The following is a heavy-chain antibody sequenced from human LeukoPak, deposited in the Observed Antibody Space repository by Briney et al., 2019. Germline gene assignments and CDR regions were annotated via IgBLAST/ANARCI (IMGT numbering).Heavy chain of an antibody. D-gene: IGHD3-10*01. CDR3: ARSLLLWFGGPDAFDI. CDR1: GYSISSGYY. Sequence: SETLSLTCAVSGYSISSGYYWGWIRQPPGKGLEWIGSIYHSGSTYYNPSLKSRVTISVDASKNQFSLKLSSVTAADTAVYYCARSLLLWFGGPDAFDIWGQGTMVTVSS. J-gene: IGHJ3*02. V-gene: IGHV4-38-2*01. CDR2: IYHSGST.